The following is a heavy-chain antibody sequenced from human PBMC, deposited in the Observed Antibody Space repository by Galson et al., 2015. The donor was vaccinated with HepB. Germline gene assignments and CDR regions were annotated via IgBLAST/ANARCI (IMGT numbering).Heavy chain of an antibody. CDR1: GYTFTSYA. V-gene: IGHV7-4-1*02. CDR3: ARDRGYGCSGGSCYSGYGMDV. J-gene: IGHJ6*02. Sequence: SVKVSCKASGYTFTSYAMNWVRQAPGQGLEWMGWINTNTGNPTYAQGFTGRFVFSLDTSVSTAYLQISSLKAEDTAVYYCARDRGYGCSGGSCYSGYGMDVWGQGTTVTVSS. D-gene: IGHD2-15*01. CDR2: INTNTGNP.